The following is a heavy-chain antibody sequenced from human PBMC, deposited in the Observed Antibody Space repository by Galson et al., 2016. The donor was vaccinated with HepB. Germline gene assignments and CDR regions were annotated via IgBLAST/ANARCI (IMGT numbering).Heavy chain of an antibody. V-gene: IGHV3-21*01. CDR1: GFTFSSYS. CDR2: ISSSSSYI. D-gene: IGHD6-19*01. J-gene: IGHJ6*02. CDR3: ARNYFIGVAGTDYGMDV. Sequence: SLRLSCAASGFTFSSYSMNWVRQAPGKGLEWVSSISSSSSYIYYADSVKGRFTISRDNAKNSLYLQMNSLRAEDTAVYYCARNYFIGVAGTDYGMDVWGQGTTVTFSS.